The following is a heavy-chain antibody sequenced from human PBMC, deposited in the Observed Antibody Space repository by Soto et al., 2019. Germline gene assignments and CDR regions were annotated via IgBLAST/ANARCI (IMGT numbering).Heavy chain of an antibody. V-gene: IGHV4-34*01. J-gene: IGHJ4*02. CDR2: INHSGST. CDR3: ARKYYDYVWGSYRSYYFDY. D-gene: IGHD3-16*02. Sequence: PSETLSLTCAVYGGSFSGYYWSWIRQPPGKGLEWIGEINHSGSTNYNPSLKSRVTISVDTSKNQFSLKLSSVTAADTAVYYCARKYYDYVWGSYRSYYFDYWGQGTLVTVSS. CDR1: GGSFSGYY.